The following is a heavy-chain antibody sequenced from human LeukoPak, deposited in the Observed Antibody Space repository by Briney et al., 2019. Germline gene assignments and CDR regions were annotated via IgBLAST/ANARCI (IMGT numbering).Heavy chain of an antibody. Sequence: GGSLRLSCAASGFTFSSYSMNWVRQAPGKGLEWVSSISSSSSYIYYADSVKGRFTISRDNAKNSLYLQMNSLRAEDTAVYYCARGVKDYYDSSGYYYAFDYWGQGTLVTVSS. CDR2: ISSSSSYI. V-gene: IGHV3-21*01. CDR1: GFTFSSYS. J-gene: IGHJ4*02. D-gene: IGHD3-22*01. CDR3: ARGVKDYYDSSGYYYAFDY.